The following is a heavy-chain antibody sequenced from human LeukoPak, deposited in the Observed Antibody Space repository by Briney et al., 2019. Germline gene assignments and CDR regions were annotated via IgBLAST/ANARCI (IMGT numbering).Heavy chain of an antibody. CDR3: ARDRSSGSYYNREDYFDY. Sequence: ASVKVSCKASGYPFYTNGISWVRHAPGQGLEWMGSIIVYNGNTNYAQKLQGRLTLITDTSTSSAYMELRSLRSDDTAVYYCARDRSSGSYYNREDYFDYWGQGTLVTVSS. V-gene: IGHV1-18*01. CDR1: GYPFYTNG. CDR2: IIVYNGNT. D-gene: IGHD3-10*01. J-gene: IGHJ4*02.